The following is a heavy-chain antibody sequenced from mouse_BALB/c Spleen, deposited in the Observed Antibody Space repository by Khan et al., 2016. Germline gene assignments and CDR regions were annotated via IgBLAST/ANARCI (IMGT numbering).Heavy chain of an antibody. D-gene: IGHD1-1*01. CDR2: INPDSSTI. CDR3: ARLYYYGSSDY. J-gene: IGHJ2*01. V-gene: IGHV4-1*02. Sequence: EVKLPESGGGLVQPGGSLKLSCAASGFDFSRYWMSWVRQAPGKGLEWIGEINPDSSTINYKPSLKDKFIISRDNAKNTLYLQMSKVRSEDTALYYCARLYYYGSSDYWGQGTTLTVSS. CDR1: GFDFSRYW.